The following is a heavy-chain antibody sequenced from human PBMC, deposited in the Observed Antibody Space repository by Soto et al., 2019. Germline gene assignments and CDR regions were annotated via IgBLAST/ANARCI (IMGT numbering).Heavy chain of an antibody. CDR2: INSDGSST. CDR3: ARSLEAANEHYYYYYGMDV. V-gene: IGHV3-74*01. CDR1: GFTFSSYW. Sequence: GGSLRLSCAASGFTFSSYWMHWVRQAPGKGLVWVSRINSDGSSTSYADSVKGRFTISRDNAKNTLYLQMNSLRAEDAAVYYCARSLEAANEHYYYYYGMDVWGQGTTVTVSS. J-gene: IGHJ6*02. D-gene: IGHD6-13*01.